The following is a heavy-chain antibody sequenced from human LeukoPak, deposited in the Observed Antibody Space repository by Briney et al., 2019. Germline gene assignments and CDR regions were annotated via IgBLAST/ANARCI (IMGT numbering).Heavy chain of an antibody. D-gene: IGHD3-3*01. Sequence: ASVKVSCEASGYTFTDCDINWVRQAPGQGLEWMGWMNPDSGNTGYAQKFQGRVTMTRDTSISTAYLELSSLRSDDTAVYYCARNSDYWSGYFPFWGQGALVTVSS. CDR1: GYTFTDCD. CDR3: ARNSDYWSGYFPF. V-gene: IGHV1-8*01. CDR2: MNPDSGNT. J-gene: IGHJ4*02.